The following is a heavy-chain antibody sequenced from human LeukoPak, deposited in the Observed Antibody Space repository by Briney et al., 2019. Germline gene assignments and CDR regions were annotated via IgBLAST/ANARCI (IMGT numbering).Heavy chain of an antibody. CDR3: ARCPPYPAANYYYYYMDV. V-gene: IGHV4-61*02. J-gene: IGHJ6*03. CDR2: IYTSGST. CDR1: VGSISSGSYY. Sequence: SETLSLTCTVSVGSISSGSYYWSWIRQPAGKGLEWIGRIYTSGSTNYNPSLKSRVTISVDTSKNQFSLKLSSVTAADTAVYYCARCPPYPAANYYYYYMDVWGKGTTVTVSS.